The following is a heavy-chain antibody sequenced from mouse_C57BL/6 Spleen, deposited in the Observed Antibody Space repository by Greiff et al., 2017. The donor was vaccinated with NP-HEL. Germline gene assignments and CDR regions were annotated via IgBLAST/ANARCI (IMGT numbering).Heavy chain of an antibody. CDR1: GFTFSNYW. J-gene: IGHJ3*01. CDR2: IRLKSDNYAT. D-gene: IGHD2-4*01. CDR3: TGSLFIYYDYPWFAY. Sequence: EVQGVESGGGLVQPGGSMKLSCVASGFTFSNYWMNWVRQSPEKGLEWVAQIRLKSDNYATHYAESVKGRFTISRDDSKSSVYLQMNNLRAEDTGIYYCTGSLFIYYDYPWFAYWGQGTLVTVSA. V-gene: IGHV6-3*01.